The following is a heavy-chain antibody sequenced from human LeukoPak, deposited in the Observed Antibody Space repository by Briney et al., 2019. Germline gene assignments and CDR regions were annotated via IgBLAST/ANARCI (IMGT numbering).Heavy chain of an antibody. V-gene: IGHV3-30*02. J-gene: IGHJ4*02. Sequence: PGRTLRLSCAASGFTFISYGMQWVRQAPGKGLEWVAFIRYDGSNKYYADSVKGRFTISRDNSKTWMYLQMQSLRAEDTAVYYCAKVDVADLYFCDYWGQGTLVTVSS. D-gene: IGHD6-19*01. CDR3: AKVDVADLYFCDY. CDR1: GFTFISYG. CDR2: IRYDGSNK.